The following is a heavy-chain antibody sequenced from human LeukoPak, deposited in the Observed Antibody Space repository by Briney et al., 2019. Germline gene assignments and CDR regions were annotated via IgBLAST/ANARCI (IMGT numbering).Heavy chain of an antibody. J-gene: IGHJ6*04. CDR2: ISYDGSNK. CDR3: ARVGRITMVRGVIDYYGMDV. Sequence: GGSLRLSCAASGFTFSSYAMHWVRQAPGKGLEWVAVISYDGSNKYYADSVKGRFTISRDNSKNTLYLQMNSLRAEDTAVYYCARVGRITMVRGVIDYYGMDVWGKGTTVTVSS. V-gene: IGHV3-30-3*01. D-gene: IGHD3-10*01. CDR1: GFTFSSYA.